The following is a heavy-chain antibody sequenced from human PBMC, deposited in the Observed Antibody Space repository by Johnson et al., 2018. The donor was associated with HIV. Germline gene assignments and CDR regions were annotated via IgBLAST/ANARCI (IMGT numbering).Heavy chain of an antibody. J-gene: IGHJ3*02. D-gene: IGHD3-22*01. V-gene: IGHV3-30*04. CDR2: ISDDGSNK. Sequence: VESGGGVVRPGRSLSLSCTASGFTFSTYAMHWVRQAPGKGLEWVAIISDDGSNKYYADSVKGRFTISRDNSKNTLYLQMNSLRAEDTAVYYCARDPEIVVVIEHDAFDIWGQGTMVTVSS. CDR3: ARDPEIVVVIEHDAFDI. CDR1: GFTFSTYA.